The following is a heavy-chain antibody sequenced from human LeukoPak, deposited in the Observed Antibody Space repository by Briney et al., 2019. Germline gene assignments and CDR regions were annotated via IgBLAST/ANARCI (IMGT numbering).Heavy chain of an antibody. D-gene: IGHD2-2*01. Sequence: SEALSLTCTVFGVSVTTSGYYGAWIRQPPGRGLEWIGSVSYSGITYYKPSLRGRVTISGDTAKNQFSLKLSSVTAADTAVYYCARHNDYASLMDVWGQGTTVTVSS. CDR2: VSYSGIT. CDR1: GVSVTTSGYY. J-gene: IGHJ6*02. CDR3: ARHNDYASLMDV. V-gene: IGHV4-39*01.